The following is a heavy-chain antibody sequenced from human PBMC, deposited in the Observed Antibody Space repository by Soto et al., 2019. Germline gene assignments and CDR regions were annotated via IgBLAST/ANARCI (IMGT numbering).Heavy chain of an antibody. Sequence: GGSLRLSCAASGFTFSSYGMHWVRQAPGKGLEWVAVISYDGSNKYYADSVKGRFTISRDNSKNTLYLQMNSLRAEDTAVYYCAKESIAAPRWVLYYYYYGMDVWGQGTTVTVSS. CDR3: AKESIAAPRWVLYYYYYGMDV. V-gene: IGHV3-30*18. D-gene: IGHD6-13*01. CDR2: ISYDGSNK. J-gene: IGHJ6*02. CDR1: GFTFSSYG.